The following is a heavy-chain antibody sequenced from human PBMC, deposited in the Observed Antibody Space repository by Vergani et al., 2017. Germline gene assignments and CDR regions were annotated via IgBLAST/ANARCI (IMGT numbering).Heavy chain of an antibody. CDR1: GCSISSGGYY. CDR3: ARDGGGSGSKGGMDV. J-gene: IGHJ6*02. D-gene: IGHD3-10*01. Sequence: QVQLQESGPGLVKPSQTLSLTCTVSGCSISSGGYYWSWIRQHPGKGLEWIGYIYYSGSTYYNPSLKSRVTISVDTSKNQFSLKLSSVTAADTAVYYCARDGGGSGSKGGMDVWGQGTTVTVSS. CDR2: IYYSGST. V-gene: IGHV4-31*03.